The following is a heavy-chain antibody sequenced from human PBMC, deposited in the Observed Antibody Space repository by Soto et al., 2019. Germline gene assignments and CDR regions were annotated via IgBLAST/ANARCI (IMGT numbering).Heavy chain of an antibody. Sequence: GGSLRLSCAPSGFTFSSYAMSWVRPAPGKGLEWVAAISGSGGSTYYADSVKGRFTISRDNSKNTLYLQMNSLRAEDTAVYYCAKVSRSSGFYFDYWGQGTLVTVSS. D-gene: IGHD6-19*01. CDR2: ISGSGGST. V-gene: IGHV3-23*01. J-gene: IGHJ4*02. CDR1: GFTFSSYA. CDR3: AKVSRSSGFYFDY.